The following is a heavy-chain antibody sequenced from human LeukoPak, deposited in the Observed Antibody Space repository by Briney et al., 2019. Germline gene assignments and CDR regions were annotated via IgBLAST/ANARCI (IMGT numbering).Heavy chain of an antibody. CDR2: ISGSGMRT. J-gene: IGHJ4*02. V-gene: IGHV3-23*01. CDR1: GFTFSSYA. D-gene: IGHD6-19*01. CDR3: AKERGNIAVGLDY. Sequence: PGGSLRLSCAASGFTFSSYAMSWVRQAPGKGLEWVSGISGSGMRTYYADSVKGRFSISRDKSKNTLYLQMNSLRAGDTAVYYCAKERGNIAVGLDYWGQGTLVSVS.